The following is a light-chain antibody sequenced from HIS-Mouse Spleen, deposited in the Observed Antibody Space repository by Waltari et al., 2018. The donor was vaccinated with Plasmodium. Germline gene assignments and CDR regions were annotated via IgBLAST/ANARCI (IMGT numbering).Light chain of an antibody. CDR3: QQYYSTPWT. Sequence: DIMMTQSPDSLSVSLGERATIHCQSSPSVSYSSNNKNYLAWYQKKPGQPPKLLIYGASTRESGVPDRFSGSGSGTDFTLTISSLQAEDVAVYYCQQYYSTPWTFGQGTKVEIK. CDR2: GAS. CDR1: PSVSYSSNNKNY. V-gene: IGKV4-1*01. J-gene: IGKJ1*01.